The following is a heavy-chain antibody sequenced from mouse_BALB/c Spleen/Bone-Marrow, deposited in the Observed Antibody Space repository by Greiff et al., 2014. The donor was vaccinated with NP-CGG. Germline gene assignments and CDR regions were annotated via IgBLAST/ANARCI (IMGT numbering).Heavy chain of an antibody. CDR3: ARRGVITTVVSTDYAMDY. D-gene: IGHD1-1*01. CDR2: ISSGGRT. J-gene: IGHJ4*01. Sequence: EVKLMESGGGLVKPGGSLKLSCVASGFTFSTYATSWVRQTPEKRLDWVASISSGGRTYYPDSVKGRFTISRDNARNILYLQMSSLRSEDTAMYYCARRGVITTVVSTDYAMDYWGQGTSVTVSS. CDR1: GFTFSTYA. V-gene: IGHV5-6-5*01.